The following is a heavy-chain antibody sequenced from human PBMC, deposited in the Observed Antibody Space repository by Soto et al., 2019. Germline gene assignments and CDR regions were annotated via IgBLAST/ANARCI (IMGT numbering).Heavy chain of an antibody. Sequence: GGSLRLSCAASGFTFSSYAMSWVRQAPGKGLEWVSAISGSGGSTYYADSVKGRFTISRDNSKNTLYLQMNSLRAEDTAVYYCAKDSRSQVAARPGYWGQGTLVTVSS. CDR2: ISGSGGST. J-gene: IGHJ4*02. V-gene: IGHV3-23*01. CDR3: AKDSRSQVAARPGY. D-gene: IGHD6-6*01. CDR1: GFTFSSYA.